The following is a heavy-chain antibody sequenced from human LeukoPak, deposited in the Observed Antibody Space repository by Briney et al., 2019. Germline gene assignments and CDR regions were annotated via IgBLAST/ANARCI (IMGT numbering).Heavy chain of an antibody. CDR2: ISSDSGAR. V-gene: IGHV3-48*01. CDR3: ARATQPGFDH. D-gene: IGHD2-15*01. CDR1: GLTFSSYS. J-gene: IGHJ5*02. Sequence: GGSLRLSCGASGLTFSSYSMNWVRQAPGKGLERVSYISSDSGARYYADSVKGRFTISRDNAKNSLYLQMNSLRAEDTAVYYCARATQPGFDHWGQGTLVTVSS.